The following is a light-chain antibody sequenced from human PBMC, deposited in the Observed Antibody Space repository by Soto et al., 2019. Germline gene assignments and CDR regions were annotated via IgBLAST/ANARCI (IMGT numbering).Light chain of an antibody. Sequence: EIVMTQSPATLSVSPGERATLSCRASQSVSSNLAWYQQKPGQAPRLLIYGASTRATGIPARFSGSGSGTXXXXXIXXXQXEXFAVYYCQXYNNWPPWTFGQGTKVEIK. V-gene: IGKV3-15*01. J-gene: IGKJ1*01. CDR3: QXYNNWPPWT. CDR2: GAS. CDR1: QSVSSN.